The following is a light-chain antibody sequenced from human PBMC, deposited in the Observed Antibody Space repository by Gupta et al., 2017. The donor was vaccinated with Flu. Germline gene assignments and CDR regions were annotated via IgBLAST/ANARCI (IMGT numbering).Light chain of an antibody. V-gene: IGKV1-5*03. J-gene: IGKJ1*01. CDR3: QQDNNHSRT. Sequence: DILLTLSPSTLPASVGDRVSISCRASQSVGIRLAWYQQKPGNAPKVLVYRASTLVSGVPSRFSGSGSRTEFTLTISSLQPDDFATFYCQQDNNHSRTFGQGTKVEIK. CDR2: RAS. CDR1: QSVGIR.